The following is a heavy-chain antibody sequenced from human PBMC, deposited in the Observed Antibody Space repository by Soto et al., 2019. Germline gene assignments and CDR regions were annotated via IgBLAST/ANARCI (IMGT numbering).Heavy chain of an antibody. V-gene: IGHV4-39*07. Sequence: PSETLSLTCTVSDGSVSSSSYCWGWIRQPPGKGLEWIGSIYHSGSTYYNPSFKSRVTISVDTSKNQFSLKLNSVTAADTAVYYCARYSGYETWADYWGQGTLVTVSS. CDR1: DGSVSSSSYC. J-gene: IGHJ4*02. CDR3: ARYSGYETWADY. D-gene: IGHD5-12*01. CDR2: IYHSGST.